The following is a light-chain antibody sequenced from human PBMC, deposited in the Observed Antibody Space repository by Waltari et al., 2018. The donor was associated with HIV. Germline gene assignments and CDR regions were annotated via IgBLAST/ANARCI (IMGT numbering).Light chain of an antibody. V-gene: IGKV2-28*01. CDR1: QSLLHSNGYYY. J-gene: IGKJ5*01. Sequence: DIVMTQSPLSLPVTPGEPASISCKSSQSLLHSNGYYYLDWYLQKPGQSPQLLIYLGSNRASGVPDRFSGSGSGTDFTLKIRRVEAEDVGVYYCMQALQTPITFGQGTRLEIK. CDR2: LGS. CDR3: MQALQTPIT.